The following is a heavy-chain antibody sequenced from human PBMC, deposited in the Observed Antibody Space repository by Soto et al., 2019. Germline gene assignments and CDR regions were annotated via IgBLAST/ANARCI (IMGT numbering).Heavy chain of an antibody. CDR1: TITINVHG. D-gene: IGHD3-3*01. V-gene: IGHV3-30*03. CDR3: ARDIWSGDYKWFDS. CDR2: ISNDGRVQ. J-gene: IGHJ5*01. Sequence: PGGSLRLSCTSSTITINVHGIQWVRQAPAKGLEWVAFISNDGRVQSYADSVKGRFAISRDYSKNTVHLQMNSLTNEETAVYYCARDIWSGDYKWFDSWGPGTLVTVSS.